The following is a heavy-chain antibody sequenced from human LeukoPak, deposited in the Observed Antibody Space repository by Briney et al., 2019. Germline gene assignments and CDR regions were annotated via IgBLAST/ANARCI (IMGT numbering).Heavy chain of an antibody. CDR1: GFTFSDYS. CDR3: ARDSSAGGGNTFDY. V-gene: IGHV3-48*04. J-gene: IGHJ4*02. Sequence: AGGSLRLSCAASGFTFSDYSMNWVRQAPGKGLEWVSYIDGSGDTIYYADSVKGRFTISRDNAKNTLYLQMNSLRGEDTAVYYCARDSSAGGGNTFDYLGQGTLVTVSS. CDR2: IDGSGDTI. D-gene: IGHD3-16*01.